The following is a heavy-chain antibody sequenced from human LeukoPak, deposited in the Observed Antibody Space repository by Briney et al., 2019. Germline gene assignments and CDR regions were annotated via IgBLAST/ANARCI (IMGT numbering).Heavy chain of an antibody. CDR1: GFTFSSEW. V-gene: IGHV3-7*01. Sequence: PGGSLRLSCAASGFTFSSEWMNWVRQAPGKELEWVAIIKGDGSEEYYEDSVKGRFTISRDNTKNSLYLQMNRLRVENTALYYCVKGNGFLLGFWGQGTQVTVSS. CDR2: IKGDGSEE. D-gene: IGHD1-1*01. CDR3: VKGNGFLLGF. J-gene: IGHJ4*02.